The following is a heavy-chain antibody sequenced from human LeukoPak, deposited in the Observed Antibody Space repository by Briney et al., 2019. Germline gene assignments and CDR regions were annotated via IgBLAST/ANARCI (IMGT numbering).Heavy chain of an antibody. CDR3: ARGKPIRARGDFDI. Sequence: ASVKVSCKASGYTFTSYSMHWVRRAPGQGLEWMGTISPSGDTTNCAQSFRGKVTMTRDTSTSTLYMELTSLTSDDTAVYYCARGKPIRARGDFDIWGQGTMVTVSS. CDR2: ISPSGDTT. V-gene: IGHV1-46*01. D-gene: IGHD4/OR15-4a*01. J-gene: IGHJ3*02. CDR1: GYTFTSYS.